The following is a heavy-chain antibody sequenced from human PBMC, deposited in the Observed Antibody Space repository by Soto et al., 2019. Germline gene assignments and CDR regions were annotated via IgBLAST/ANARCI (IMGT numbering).Heavy chain of an antibody. D-gene: IGHD2-2*01. CDR3: AGPVPAATHYDNYDMDV. Sequence: EVQLLESGGGLVQPGGSLRLSCVASGFTFTYYSMSWVRQAPGKGLEWVSHISGSGDATYYADSVKGRFTISRDNFKNALYLQMNSLRAAYTAVYYCAGPVPAATHYDNYDMDVWGQGTTVTVSS. J-gene: IGHJ6*02. V-gene: IGHV3-23*01. CDR2: ISGSGDAT. CDR1: GFTFTYYS.